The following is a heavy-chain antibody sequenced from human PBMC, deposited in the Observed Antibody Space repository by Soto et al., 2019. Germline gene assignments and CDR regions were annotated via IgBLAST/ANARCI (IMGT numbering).Heavy chain of an antibody. CDR1: GYTFTSYD. V-gene: IGHV1-8*01. J-gene: IGHJ3*02. D-gene: IGHD3-3*01. Sequence: ASVKVSFKASGYTFTSYDINWVRQATGQGLEWMGWMNPNSGNTGYARKFQGRVTMTRNTSISTAYMELSSLRSEDTAVYYCARDPAENYDFWSGYVDAFDIWGQGTMVTVSS. CDR2: MNPNSGNT. CDR3: ARDPAENYDFWSGYVDAFDI.